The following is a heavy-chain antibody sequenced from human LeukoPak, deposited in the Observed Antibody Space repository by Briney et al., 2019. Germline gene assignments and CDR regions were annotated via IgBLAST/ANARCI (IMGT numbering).Heavy chain of an antibody. Sequence: GGSLRLSCAASGFTLNTYAMNWVRQAPGKGLQWVSVIYSGGTTYYADSVKGRFTISRDNSKNTLYLQMNSLRAEDTAVYYCARALLVRNGYNYSPNYFDYWGQGTLVTVSS. V-gene: IGHV3-53*01. CDR2: IYSGGTT. J-gene: IGHJ4*02. CDR3: ARALLVRNGYNYSPNYFDY. CDR1: GFTLNTYA. D-gene: IGHD5-24*01.